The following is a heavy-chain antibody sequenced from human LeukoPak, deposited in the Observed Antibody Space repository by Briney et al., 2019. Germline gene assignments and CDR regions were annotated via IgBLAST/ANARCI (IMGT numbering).Heavy chain of an antibody. CDR3: ASSAPFYYDSSGYDY. CDR1: GGSFGGYY. D-gene: IGHD3-22*01. V-gene: IGHV4-34*01. Sequence: SETLSLTCAVYGGSFGGYYWSWIRQPPGKGLEWIGEINHSGSTNYNPSLKSRVTISVDTSKNQFSPKLSSVTAADTAVYYCASSAPFYYDSSGYDYWGQGTLVTVSS. CDR2: INHSGST. J-gene: IGHJ4*02.